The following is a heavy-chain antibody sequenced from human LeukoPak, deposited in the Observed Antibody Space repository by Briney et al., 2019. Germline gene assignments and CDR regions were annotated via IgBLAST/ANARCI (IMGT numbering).Heavy chain of an antibody. CDR3: AKAHRDWYLGVFQI. Sequence: GGSLRLSCTASGFTFGDYAMSWFRQAPGKGLYWVSTISGSGNSTYYADSVKGRFTISRDNSKKPLYLQMTSLRAEDTAVYYCAKAHRDWYLGVFQIWGQGTMVTVSS. V-gene: IGHV3-23*01. D-gene: IGHD3-9*01. CDR1: GFTFGDYA. J-gene: IGHJ3*02. CDR2: ISGSGNST.